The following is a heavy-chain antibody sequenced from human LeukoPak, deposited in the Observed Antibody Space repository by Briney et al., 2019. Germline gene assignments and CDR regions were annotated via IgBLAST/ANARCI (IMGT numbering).Heavy chain of an antibody. V-gene: IGHV3-30-3*01. CDR1: GFTFNDYA. D-gene: IGHD2-21*01. Sequence: GRSLRLSCAASGFTFNDYAMYWVRQAPGKGLEWVTLISYDGYDKSYADSVRGRFTISRDNSRNTLYLQMDSLRSEDTAVYYCARDFFPIVDSTWYEIGYWGQGTLVTVS. CDR2: ISYDGYDK. J-gene: IGHJ4*02. CDR3: ARDFFPIVDSTWYEIGY.